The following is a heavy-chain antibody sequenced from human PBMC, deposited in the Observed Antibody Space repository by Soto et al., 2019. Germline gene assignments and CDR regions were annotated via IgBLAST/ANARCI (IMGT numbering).Heavy chain of an antibody. CDR1: GFTFSSYA. D-gene: IGHD2-15*01. Sequence: GGSLRLSCAASGFTFSSYAMSWVRQAPGKGLEWVSAISGSGGSTYYADSVKGRFTISRDNSKNTLYLQMNSLRAEDTAVYYCAKDASVVVAAGVAWDHDAFDIWGQGTMVTVSS. CDR3: AKDASVVVAAGVAWDHDAFDI. CDR2: ISGSGGST. V-gene: IGHV3-23*01. J-gene: IGHJ3*02.